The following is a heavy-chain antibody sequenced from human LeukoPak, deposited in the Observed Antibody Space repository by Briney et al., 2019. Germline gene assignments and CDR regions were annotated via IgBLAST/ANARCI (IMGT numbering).Heavy chain of an antibody. D-gene: IGHD6-19*01. CDR1: GFTFSDYY. CDR2: ISSSGSTI. Sequence: GGSLRLSCAASGFTFSDYYMSWIRQAPGKGLEWVSYISSSGSTIYYADSVKGRFTISRDNAKNSLYLQMNSLRAEDTALYYCAKDTPYSSGLEDWGQGTLVTVSS. J-gene: IGHJ4*02. V-gene: IGHV3-11*01. CDR3: AKDTPYSSGLED.